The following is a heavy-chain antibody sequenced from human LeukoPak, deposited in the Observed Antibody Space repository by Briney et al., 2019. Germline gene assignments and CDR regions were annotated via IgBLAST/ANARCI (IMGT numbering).Heavy chain of an antibody. CDR1: GFTFSSYA. D-gene: IGHD4-17*01. CDR3: ARDLSYGDSGFDY. J-gene: IGHJ4*02. V-gene: IGHV3-30-3*01. CDR2: ISYDGSNK. Sequence: PGGSLRLPCAASGFTFSSYAMHWVRQAPGKGLEWVAVISYDGSNKYYADSVKGRFTISRDNSKNTLYLQMNSLRAEDTAVYYCARDLSYGDSGFDYWGQGTLVTVSS.